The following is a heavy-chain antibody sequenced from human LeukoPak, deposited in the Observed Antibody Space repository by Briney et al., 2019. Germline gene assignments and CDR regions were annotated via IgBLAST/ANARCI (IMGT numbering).Heavy chain of an antibody. CDR3: ARTRNHCSSTSCYSPNWFDP. Sequence: ASVKVSCKASGYTFTSYYMHWVRQAAGQGREWMGWINPNSGGTNYAQKFRGRVTMTRDTSISTAYMELSRLRSDDTAVYYCARTRNHCSSTSCYSPNWFDPWGQGTLVTVSS. V-gene: IGHV1-2*02. J-gene: IGHJ5*02. CDR1: GYTFTSYY. CDR2: INPNSGGT. D-gene: IGHD2-2*01.